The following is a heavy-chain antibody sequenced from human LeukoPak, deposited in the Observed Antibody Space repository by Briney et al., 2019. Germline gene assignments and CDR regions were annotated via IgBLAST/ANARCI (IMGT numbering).Heavy chain of an antibody. D-gene: IGHD5-12*01. Sequence: SVKVSCKASGGTFSSYAISWVRQAPGQGLEWMGRIIPIFGTANYAQKFQGRVTITTAESTRTADMELRRLRTEDAAVYYCAGNVFWIRGYSGYDRGGHFDYWGQGTLVTVSS. CDR1: GGTFSSYA. CDR3: AGNVFWIRGYSGYDRGGHFDY. J-gene: IGHJ4*02. V-gene: IGHV1-69*05. CDR2: IIPIFGTA.